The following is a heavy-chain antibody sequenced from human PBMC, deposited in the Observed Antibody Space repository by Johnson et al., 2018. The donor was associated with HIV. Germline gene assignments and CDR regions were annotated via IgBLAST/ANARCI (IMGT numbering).Heavy chain of an antibody. J-gene: IGHJ3*02. CDR3: ASQPGDAFDI. V-gene: IGHV3-30*04. CDR1: GFTFSSYA. Sequence: VQVVESGGGVVQPGRSLRLSCAASGFTFSSYAMHWVRQAPGKGLEWVAVISYDGSNKYYADSVKGRFTISRDNSKNTLYLQMNSLRAEDTAVYYCASQPGDAFDIWGQGTMVTVSS. CDR2: ISYDGSNK.